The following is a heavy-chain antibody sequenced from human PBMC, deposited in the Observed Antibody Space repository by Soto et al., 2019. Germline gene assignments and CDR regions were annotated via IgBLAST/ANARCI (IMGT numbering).Heavy chain of an antibody. Sequence: QVQLVQSEAEVKKPGASLKVSCRASGYNFANYGISWVRQAPGQGLEWMGWISAHNGETKYAQKGQGRVTMTADTSKSTAYIEMWSLRSDDTAVYYCARDAAYNDFWGGVMELYSYNMDVWGQGTTVTV. CDR1: GYNFANYG. CDR2: ISAHNGET. V-gene: IGHV1-18*01. CDR3: ARDAAYNDFWGGVMELYSYNMDV. D-gene: IGHD3-3*01. J-gene: IGHJ6*02.